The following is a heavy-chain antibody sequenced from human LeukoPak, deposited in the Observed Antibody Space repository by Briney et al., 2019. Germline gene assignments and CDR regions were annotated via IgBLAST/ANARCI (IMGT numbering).Heavy chain of an antibody. CDR3: AITVDCRATTDCYSYFHH. CDR1: GFTFGSYF. Sequence: GGSLRLSCAASGFTFGSYFMHWVRQAPGKGLDWVSRISSDGTYTEYADSVKGRFTISRDNAKDTLYLQVNSLRAEDTAVYYCAITVDCRATTDCYSYFHHWGQGTLVTVSS. V-gene: IGHV3-74*03. J-gene: IGHJ1*01. CDR2: ISSDGTYT. D-gene: IGHD2-21*02.